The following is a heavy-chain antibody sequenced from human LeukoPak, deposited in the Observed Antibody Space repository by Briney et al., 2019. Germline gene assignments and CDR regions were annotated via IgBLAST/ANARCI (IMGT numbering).Heavy chain of an antibody. CDR3: ARLKVVGATGPWFDP. V-gene: IGHV3-23*01. J-gene: IGHJ5*02. CDR2: ISGSGGST. D-gene: IGHD1-26*01. CDR1: GFTFSSYA. Sequence: PGGSLRLSCAASGFTFSSYAMSWVRQAPGKGLEWVSAISGSGGSTYYADSVKGRFTISRDNSKNTLYLQMNSLRAEDTAVYYCARLKVVGATGPWFDPWGQGTLVTVSS.